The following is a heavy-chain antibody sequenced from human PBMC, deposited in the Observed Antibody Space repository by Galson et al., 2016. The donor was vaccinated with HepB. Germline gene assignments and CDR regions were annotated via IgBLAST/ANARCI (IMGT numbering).Heavy chain of an antibody. Sequence: SLRLSCAASGFTCSNYTMSWVRQAPRKGLEWVSDISVSGGRIYYADSVKGRFTISRDNSKNTLYLQMNSLRAEDTAVYYCAKDPGYMDVWGKGTTVTVSS. J-gene: IGHJ6*03. V-gene: IGHV3-23*01. CDR1: GFTCSNYT. CDR2: ISVSGGRI. D-gene: IGHD3-10*01. CDR3: AKDPGYMDV.